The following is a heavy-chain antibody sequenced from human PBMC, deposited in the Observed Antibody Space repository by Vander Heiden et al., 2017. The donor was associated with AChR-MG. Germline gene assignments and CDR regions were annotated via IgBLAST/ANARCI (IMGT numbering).Heavy chain of an antibody. V-gene: IGHV3-48*01. D-gene: IGHD6-13*01. Sequence: EVQLVESGGGLVQPGGSLRLSCAASGFTFSTYTMNWVRQAPGRGLEWVSYIRGDSSTIYDADSVKGRFTISRDNANSSLYLQMNSLGAEDTAVYYCSRDPYSSSRYPYYYGMDVWGQGTTVTVS. CDR2: IRGDSSTI. CDR3: SRDPYSSSRYPYYYGMDV. CDR1: GFTFSTYT. J-gene: IGHJ6*02.